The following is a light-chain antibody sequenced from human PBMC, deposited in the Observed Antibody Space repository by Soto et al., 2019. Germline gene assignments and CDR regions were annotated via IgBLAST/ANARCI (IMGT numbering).Light chain of an antibody. CDR3: QQYNNWPPLT. V-gene: IGKV1-39*01. CDR1: ESISRH. J-gene: IGKJ1*01. CDR2: AAS. Sequence: DIQMTQSPSSLSASVGDRVTITCRASESISRHLNWYQQKPGQAPNLLIYAASSLPTGVPSRFSGSGSGTDFTLTISSLQSEDFAVYYCQQYNNWPPLTFGQGTKVEIK.